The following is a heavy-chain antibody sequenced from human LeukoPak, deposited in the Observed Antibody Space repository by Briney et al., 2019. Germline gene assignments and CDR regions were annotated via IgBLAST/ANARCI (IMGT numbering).Heavy chain of an antibody. CDR2: IIPIFGTA. CDR3: ARSEPNWNYETLDY. J-gene: IGHJ4*02. CDR1: GGTFSSYA. Sequence: GASVKVSCKASGGTFSSYAISWVRQAPGQGLEWMGGIIPIFGTANYAQKLQGRVTITADESTSTAYMELSSLRSEDTAVYYCARSEPNWNYETLDYWGQGTLVTVSS. D-gene: IGHD1-7*01. V-gene: IGHV1-69*13.